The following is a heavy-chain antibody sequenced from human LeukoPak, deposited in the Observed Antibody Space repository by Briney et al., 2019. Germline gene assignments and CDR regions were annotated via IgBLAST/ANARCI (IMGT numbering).Heavy chain of an antibody. CDR2: IYYSGST. Sequence: SETLSLTCTVSGGSISSYYWSWIRQPPGKGLEWIGYIYYSGSTNYNPSLKSRVTISVDTSKNQFSLKLSSVTAADTAVYYCTRDSGDSSGYFDYWGQGTLVTVSS. D-gene: IGHD3-22*01. V-gene: IGHV4-59*01. CDR3: TRDSGDSSGYFDY. J-gene: IGHJ4*02. CDR1: GGSISSYY.